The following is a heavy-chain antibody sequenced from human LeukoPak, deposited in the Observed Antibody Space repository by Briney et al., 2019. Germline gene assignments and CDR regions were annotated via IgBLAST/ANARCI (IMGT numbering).Heavy chain of an antibody. D-gene: IGHD3-3*01. CDR2: ISWNSGSI. V-gene: IGHV3-9*01. Sequence: GGSLRLSCAASGFTFDDYAMHWVRQAPGKGLEWVSGISWNSGSIGYADSVKGRFTISRDNAKNSLYLQMNSLRAEDTALYYCAKENSGVTIFGVVTNYYYFDYWGQGTLVTVSS. CDR1: GFTFDDYA. J-gene: IGHJ4*02. CDR3: AKENSGVTIFGVVTNYYYFDY.